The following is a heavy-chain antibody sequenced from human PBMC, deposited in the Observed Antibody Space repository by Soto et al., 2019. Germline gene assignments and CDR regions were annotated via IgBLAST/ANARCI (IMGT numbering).Heavy chain of an antibody. CDR1: GGSISSGGYY. CDR2: IYYSGST. V-gene: IGHV4-31*03. D-gene: IGHD3-22*01. J-gene: IGHJ3*02. CDR3: ARDSSGRGAFDI. Sequence: SETLSLTCTVSGGSISSGGYYWSWIRQHPGKGLEWIGYIYYSGSTYYNPSLKSRVTISVDTSKNQFSLKLSSVTAADTAVYYCARDSSGRGAFDIWGQGTMVTVSS.